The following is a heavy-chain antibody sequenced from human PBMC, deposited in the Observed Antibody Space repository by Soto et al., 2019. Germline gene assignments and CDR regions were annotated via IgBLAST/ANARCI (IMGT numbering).Heavy chain of an antibody. J-gene: IGHJ4*01. CDR3: ARQYSSSWYVGFDY. D-gene: IGHD6-13*01. V-gene: IGHV5-51*01. Sequence: PGESLKISCKASGYSFTNYWMGWVRQMPGEGLEWVGIIYPDDSDTRYSPSYRGQVTIRADNYTSTASLQWRSLNASDTAMYYCARQYSSSWYVGFDYWGQGTMVTVSS. CDR1: GYSFTNYW. CDR2: IYPDDSDT.